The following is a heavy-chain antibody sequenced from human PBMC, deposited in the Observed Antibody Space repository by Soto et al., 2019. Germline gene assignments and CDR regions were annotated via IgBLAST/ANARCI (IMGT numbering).Heavy chain of an antibody. CDR3: VRVVAIPGYPDN. J-gene: IGHJ4*02. D-gene: IGHD5-12*01. CDR2: IVPIVDTS. V-gene: IGHV1-69*12. Sequence: QVQLVQSGAEVRQPASSVKGSCKTSVGTFSSYAISWVRQAPGQGLEWMGGIVPIVDTSTYAQKFQGRVTSTADESTSTVCMELSSLRSDDTAVYYCVRVVAIPGYPDNWGQGTLVTVSS. CDR1: VGTFSSYA.